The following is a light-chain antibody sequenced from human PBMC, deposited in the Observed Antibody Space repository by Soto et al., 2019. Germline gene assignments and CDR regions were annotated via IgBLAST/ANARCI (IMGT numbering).Light chain of an antibody. V-gene: IGKV1-5*01. CDR3: HQYNSYHT. Sequence: DIQMTQSPSTLSASVGERVTITCRASQSVSNWLAWYQQRPGKAPKLLIYDASTLESGVPSRFSGSGSGTEFTLTISSLQPDDFATYYCHQYNSYHTFGGGTKVDIK. J-gene: IGKJ4*01. CDR2: DAS. CDR1: QSVSNW.